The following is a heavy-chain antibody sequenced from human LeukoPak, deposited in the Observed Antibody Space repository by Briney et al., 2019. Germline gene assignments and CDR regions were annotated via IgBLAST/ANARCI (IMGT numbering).Heavy chain of an antibody. CDR1: AYSISRAYY. Sequence: SETLSLTCAVSAYSISRAYYWGWIRQPPGKGLEWIGSIYRSGSTYYNPSLKSRVTISVDTSKNQFSLKLSAVTAADTAVYYCIVYDYYDSSGLDYWGQGTLVTVSS. J-gene: IGHJ4*02. D-gene: IGHD3-22*01. CDR2: IYRSGST. V-gene: IGHV4-38-2*01. CDR3: IVYDYYDSSGLDY.